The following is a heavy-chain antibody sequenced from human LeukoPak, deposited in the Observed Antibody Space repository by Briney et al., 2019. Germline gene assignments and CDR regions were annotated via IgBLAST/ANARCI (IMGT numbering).Heavy chain of an antibody. CDR1: GGTFSSYD. Sequence: ASVKVSCKASGGTFSSYDISWVRQAPGQGLEWMGWINPNSGDTNYAQKFQGRATMTRDTSISTAYMELSRLTSDDTAVYYCARERGSGYRLLYWGQGTLVTVSS. J-gene: IGHJ4*02. CDR2: INPNSGDT. V-gene: IGHV1-2*02. CDR3: ARERGSGYRLLY. D-gene: IGHD5-12*01.